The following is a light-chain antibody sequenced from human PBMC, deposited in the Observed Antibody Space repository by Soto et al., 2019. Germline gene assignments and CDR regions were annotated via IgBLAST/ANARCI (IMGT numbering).Light chain of an antibody. CDR2: DVS. Sequence: QSALTQPASVSGSPGQSITISCTETSSDVAEYKYVSWYQQHPGRAPKLIIYDVSNRPSGVSNRFSGSKSGSTASLTISGLQAEDEADYYCNAYTTSIALYVFGAGTKVTVL. CDR1: SSDVAEYKY. V-gene: IGLV2-14*03. CDR3: NAYTTSIALYV. J-gene: IGLJ1*01.